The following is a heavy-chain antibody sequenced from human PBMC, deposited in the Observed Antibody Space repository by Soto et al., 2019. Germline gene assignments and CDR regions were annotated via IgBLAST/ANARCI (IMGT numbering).Heavy chain of an antibody. CDR3: ARNGIIVLMVYAFDY. CDR1: GFTFSSYA. D-gene: IGHD2-8*01. J-gene: IGHJ4*02. V-gene: IGHV3-30-3*01. Sequence: PGGSLSLSCAASGFTFSSYATHWVRQAPGKGLEWVAVISYDGSNKYYADSVKGRFTISRDNSKNTLYLQMNSLRAEDTAVYYCARNGIIVLMVYAFDYWGQGTLVTVSS. CDR2: ISYDGSNK.